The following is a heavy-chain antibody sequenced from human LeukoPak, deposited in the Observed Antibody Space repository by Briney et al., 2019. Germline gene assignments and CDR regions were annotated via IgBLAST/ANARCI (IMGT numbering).Heavy chain of an antibody. CDR3: ARSIAAAGLDY. J-gene: IGHJ4*02. CDR2: ISSSGSTI. D-gene: IGHD6-13*01. CDR1: GFTFSSYE. V-gene: IGHV3-48*03. Sequence: QSGGSLRLSCAASGFTFSSYEMNWVRQAPGKGLEWVSYISSSGSTIYYAESVKGRFTISRDNAKNSLFLQMNSLRAEDTAVYYCARSIAAAGLDYWGQGTLVTVSS.